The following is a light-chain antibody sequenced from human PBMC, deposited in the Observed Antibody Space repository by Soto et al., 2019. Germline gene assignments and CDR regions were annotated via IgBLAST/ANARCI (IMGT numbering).Light chain of an antibody. CDR1: QTITTW. J-gene: IGKJ1*01. CDR3: QQYNTHSGT. CDR2: DAS. V-gene: IGKV1-5*01. Sequence: DIQMTQSPSTLSASVGDRVTITCRASQTITTWLAWYQQKPGKAPKLLIYDASTVASGVPSRFSGSGFGTEFSLTSSSLHPDDFAIYFCQQYNTHSGTFGQATKVDIK.